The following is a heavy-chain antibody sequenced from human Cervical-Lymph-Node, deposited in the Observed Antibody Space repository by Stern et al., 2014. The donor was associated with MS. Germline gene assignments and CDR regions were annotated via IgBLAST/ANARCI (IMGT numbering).Heavy chain of an antibody. CDR2: IYPADSDT. CDR1: GYTFSNFW. J-gene: IGHJ3*01. D-gene: IGHD3-22*01. CDR3: VRRRDSAGYDTFDP. V-gene: IGHV5-51*01. Sequence: VQLVESGAEVKKPGESLKISCRTSGYTFSNFWIGWVRQMPGKGLEWMGVIYPADSDTTYSPSFQGQVTISADESISTAYLQWRSLKASDTAMYYCVRRRDSAGYDTFDPWGQGTMLIVSS.